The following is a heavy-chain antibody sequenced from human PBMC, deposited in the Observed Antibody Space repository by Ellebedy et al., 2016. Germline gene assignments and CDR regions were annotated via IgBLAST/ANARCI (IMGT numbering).Heavy chain of an antibody. CDR2: ISWNSGSI. CDR1: GFTFSSYS. CDR3: AKDDLGSGWTPGSADY. Sequence: GESLKISCAASGFTFSSYSMNWVRQAPGKGLEWVSGISWNSGSIGYADSVKGRFTISRDNSKNTLYLQMNSLRAEDTAVYYCAKDDLGSGWTPGSADYWGQGTLVTVSS. V-gene: IGHV3-48*01. D-gene: IGHD6-19*01. J-gene: IGHJ4*02.